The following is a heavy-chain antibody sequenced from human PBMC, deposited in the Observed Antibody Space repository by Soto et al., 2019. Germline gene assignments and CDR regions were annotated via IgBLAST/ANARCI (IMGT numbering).Heavy chain of an antibody. CDR1: GFTFRNYA. J-gene: IGHJ3*02. V-gene: IGHV3-23*01. CDR3: AKDPNGDYVGAFAI. D-gene: IGHD4-17*01. Sequence: EVQLLESGGNLIQPGGSLRLSCAASGFTFRNYAMSWVRQAPGAGPEWVSGISGSGGRTYYADSVKGRFTISRDNSNNALFLQMNSLSAEDTALYYCAKDPNGDYVGAFAIWGRGTMVTVCS. CDR2: ISGSGGRT.